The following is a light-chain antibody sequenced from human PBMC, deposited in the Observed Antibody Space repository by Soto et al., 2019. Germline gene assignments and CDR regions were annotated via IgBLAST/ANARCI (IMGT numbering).Light chain of an antibody. CDR2: SAS. J-gene: IGKJ1*01. CDR3: QQSYNTPRT. Sequence: DIHMTHSPSSLSSSLGDRGTVACRASQSINRFLNWYQHKPGKAPRLLIYSASSLDSGVPTRFSGSGSGTDFTLTISSLQPEDFATYYCQQSYNTPRTFGQGTKVDIK. CDR1: QSINRF. V-gene: IGKV1-39*01.